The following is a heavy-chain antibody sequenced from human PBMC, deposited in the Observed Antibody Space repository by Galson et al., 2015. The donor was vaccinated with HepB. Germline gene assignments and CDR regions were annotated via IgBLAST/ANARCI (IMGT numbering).Heavy chain of an antibody. D-gene: IGHD3-22*01. Sequence: SVKVSCKASGGTFSSYAISWVRQAPGQGLEWMGGIIPIFGTANYAQKFQGRVTITADESTSTAYMELSSLRSEDTAVYYCARGRTPGYYYDSSGYYRGWFDPWGQGTLVTVSS. CDR1: GGTFSSYA. V-gene: IGHV1-69*13. CDR2: IIPIFGTA. J-gene: IGHJ5*02. CDR3: ARGRTPGYYYDSSGYYRGWFDP.